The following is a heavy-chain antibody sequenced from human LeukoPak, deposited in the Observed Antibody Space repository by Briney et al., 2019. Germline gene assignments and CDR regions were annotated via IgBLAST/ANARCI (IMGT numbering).Heavy chain of an antibody. CDR2: IYSGGST. V-gene: IGHV3-66*04. Sequence: GGSLRLSRAASGFTVSSNYMSWVRQAPGKGLEWVSVIYSGGSTYYADSVKGRFTISRDNSKSTLYLQMNSLRAEDTAVYYCARRSYYGSGRYGAFDIWGQRTMVTVSS. D-gene: IGHD3-10*01. CDR3: ARRSYYGSGRYGAFDI. CDR1: GFTVSSNY. J-gene: IGHJ3*02.